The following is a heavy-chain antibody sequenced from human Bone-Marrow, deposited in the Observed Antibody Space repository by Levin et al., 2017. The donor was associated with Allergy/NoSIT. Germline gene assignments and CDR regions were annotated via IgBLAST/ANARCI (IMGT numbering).Heavy chain of an antibody. CDR2: IWYDGSNK. Sequence: GGSLRLSCAASGFTFSSYGMHWVRQAPGKGLEWVAVIWYDGSNKYYADSVKGRFTISRDNSKNTLYLQMNSLRAEDTAVYYCARARGSAVAGLDFTPDDAFDIWGQGTMVTVSS. J-gene: IGHJ3*02. V-gene: IGHV3-33*01. D-gene: IGHD6-19*01. CDR3: ARARGSAVAGLDFTPDDAFDI. CDR1: GFTFSSYG.